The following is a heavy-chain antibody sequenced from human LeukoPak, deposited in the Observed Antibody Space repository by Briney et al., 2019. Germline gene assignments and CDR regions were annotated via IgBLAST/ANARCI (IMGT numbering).Heavy chain of an antibody. CDR1: GGSFSGYY. V-gene: IGHV4-34*01. Sequence: SETLSLTCAVYGGSFSGYYWSWIRQPPGKGLEWIGEINHSGSTNYNPSLKSRVTISVDTSKNQFSLKLGSVTAADTAVYYCARDRQWLVHPFFDYWGQGTLVTVSS. CDR2: INHSGST. J-gene: IGHJ4*02. D-gene: IGHD6-19*01. CDR3: ARDRQWLVHPFFDY.